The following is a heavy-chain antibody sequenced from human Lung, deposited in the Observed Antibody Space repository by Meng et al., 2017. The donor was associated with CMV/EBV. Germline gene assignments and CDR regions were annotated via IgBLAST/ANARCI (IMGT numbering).Heavy chain of an antibody. D-gene: IGHD2-2*01. CDR1: GGSISSGGYY. CDR2: IYYSGST. J-gene: IGHJ4*02. CDR3: ARVGCSSTSFPDY. Sequence: SETLSLXCTVSGGSISSGGYYWSWIRQHPGKGLEWIGYIYYSGSTYYNPSLKSRVTISVDTSKNQFSLKLSSVTAADTAVYYCARVGCSSTSFPDYWGQGXLVTVSS. V-gene: IGHV4-31*03.